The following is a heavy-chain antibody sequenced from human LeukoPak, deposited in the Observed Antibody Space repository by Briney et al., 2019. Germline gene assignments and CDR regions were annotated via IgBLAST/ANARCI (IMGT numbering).Heavy chain of an antibody. CDR1: GFTLSDYY. D-gene: IGHD3-22*01. CDR3: ASSIDYYDGFFDY. CDR2: ISSSGSTI. J-gene: IGHJ4*02. Sequence: GGPLRLSCAASGFTLSDYYMSWIRQAPGKGLEGVSYISSSGSTIYYADSAKGRFTISRDNAKNSLYPQMNSLRAEDRAVYYCASSIDYYDGFFDYWGQGTLVTVSS. V-gene: IGHV3-11*01.